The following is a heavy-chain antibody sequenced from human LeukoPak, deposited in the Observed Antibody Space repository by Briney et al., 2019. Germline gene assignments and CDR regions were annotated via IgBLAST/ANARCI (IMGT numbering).Heavy chain of an antibody. CDR2: IFYDGSA. Sequence: PSETLSLTCTVSGASISTSDDYWGWIRQAPGKGLEWIGSIFYDGSAHYNPSLNSRATIFVDTSKNQFSLKLNSVTAADAGMYYCARQFATASGDTRCYFDFWGQGTVVIVSS. CDR1: GASISTSDDY. CDR3: ARQFATASGDTRCYFDF. V-gene: IGHV4-39*01. J-gene: IGHJ4*03. D-gene: IGHD2-2*01.